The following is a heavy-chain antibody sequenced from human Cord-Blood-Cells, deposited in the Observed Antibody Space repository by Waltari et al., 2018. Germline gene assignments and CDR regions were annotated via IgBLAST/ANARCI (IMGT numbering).Heavy chain of an antibody. CDR3: AVVGTRIVATIRGVVDY. J-gene: IGHJ4*02. CDR1: GGTFSSYA. D-gene: IGHD5-12*01. CDR2: IIPIFGTA. Sequence: QVQLVQSGAEVKKPGSSVKVSCKASGGTFSSYAISWVRQAPGQGLEWMGGIIPIFGTANYDQKFQGRVTITADESTSTAYMELSSLRSEDTAVYYCAVVGTRIVATIRGVVDYWGQGTLVTVSS. V-gene: IGHV1-69*01.